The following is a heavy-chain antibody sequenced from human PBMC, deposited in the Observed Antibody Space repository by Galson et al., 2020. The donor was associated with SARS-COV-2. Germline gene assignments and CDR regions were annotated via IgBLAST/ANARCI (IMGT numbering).Heavy chain of an antibody. CDR1: GGSFKNYY. V-gene: IGHV4-34*01. CDR3: VRGAEERRIIVVVPYYYTYMDV. Sequence: SETLSLTCALYGGSFKNYYWTWIRQSPGKGLQWNGEINHRGSTNYDPSLQGRVAMSVDTSKNQFSLRLSSVTAADTAVYYCVRGAEERRIIVVVPYYYTYMDVWGGGTAVTVSS. J-gene: IGHJ6*03. D-gene: IGHD2-2*01. CDR2: INHRGST.